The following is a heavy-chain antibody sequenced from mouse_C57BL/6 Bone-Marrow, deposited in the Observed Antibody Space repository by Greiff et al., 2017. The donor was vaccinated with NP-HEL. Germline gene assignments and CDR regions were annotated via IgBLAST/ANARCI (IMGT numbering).Heavy chain of an antibody. CDR1: GFTFSDYG. CDR3: ARPPYYDYDEDWFAY. CDR2: ISSGSSTI. V-gene: IGHV5-17*01. J-gene: IGHJ3*01. D-gene: IGHD2-4*01. Sequence: EVQVVESGGVLVKPGGSLKLSCAASGFTFSDYGMHWVRQAPEKGLEWVAYISSGSSTIYYADTVKGRFTISRDNAKNTLFLQMTSLRSEDTAMYYCARPPYYDYDEDWFAYWGQGTLVTVSA.